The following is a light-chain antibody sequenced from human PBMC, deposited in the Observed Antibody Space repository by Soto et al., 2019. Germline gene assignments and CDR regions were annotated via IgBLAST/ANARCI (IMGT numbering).Light chain of an antibody. CDR2: EGS. CDR3: CSYATGSTPYV. V-gene: IGLV2-23*01. Sequence: QSALTQPGSVSGSPGQSITISCTGTSSDVGSYNLVSWYQQHLGKAPKLMIYEGSKRPSGVSNRFSGSKSGNTASLTISGLQAEDEADYYCCSYATGSTPYVFGTGTKLTVL. J-gene: IGLJ1*01. CDR1: SSDVGSYNL.